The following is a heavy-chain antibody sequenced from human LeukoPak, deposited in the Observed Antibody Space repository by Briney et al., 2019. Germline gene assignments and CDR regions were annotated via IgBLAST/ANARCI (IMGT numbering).Heavy chain of an antibody. CDR1: GFPFSNYW. CDR3: ARDGFLSSGCYPFQH. J-gene: IGHJ1*01. D-gene: IGHD6-19*01. V-gene: IGHV3-74*01. Sequence: RGSPRLSRAASGFPFSNYWTHWVPPAPGERLVWVSRNNSDGSSTSYADSVKGRFTYSRDNAKNRLYLQMTRLRAEDRAVYYCARDGFLSSGCYPFQHWGQGTLVTVSS. CDR2: NNSDGSST.